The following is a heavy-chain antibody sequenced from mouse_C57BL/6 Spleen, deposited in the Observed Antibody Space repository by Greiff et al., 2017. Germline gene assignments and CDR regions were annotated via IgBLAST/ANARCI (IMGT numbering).Heavy chain of an antibody. Sequence: QVHVKQPGAELVKPGASVKLSCKASGYTFTSYWMHWVKQRPGQGLEWIGMIHPNSGSTNYNEKFKSKATLTVDKSSSTAYMQLSSLTSEDSAVYYCARAYGNHWYFDVWGTGTTVTVSS. J-gene: IGHJ1*03. CDR3: ARAYGNHWYFDV. CDR1: GYTFTSYW. CDR2: IHPNSGST. D-gene: IGHD2-10*02. V-gene: IGHV1-64*01.